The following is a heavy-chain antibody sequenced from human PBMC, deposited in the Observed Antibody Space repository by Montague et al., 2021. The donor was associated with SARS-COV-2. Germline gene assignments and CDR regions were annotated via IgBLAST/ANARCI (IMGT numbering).Heavy chain of an antibody. Sequence: SLRLSCAASGFTFGTYAMTWVRQAPGKGLEWVSTITSSGGKTYYADSVKGRFTISRDNSKNTLYLQMSSLRVDDTAVYCCAKDPLLYGGFWSGYYFDYWGQGTLVTVSS. V-gene: IGHV3-23*01. D-gene: IGHD3-3*01. J-gene: IGHJ4*02. CDR2: ITSSGGKT. CDR3: AKDPLLYGGFWSGYYFDY. CDR1: GFTFGTYA.